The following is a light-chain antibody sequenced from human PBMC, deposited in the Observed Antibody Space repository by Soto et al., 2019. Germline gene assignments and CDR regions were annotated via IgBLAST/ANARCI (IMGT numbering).Light chain of an antibody. V-gene: IGLV2-14*01. CDR2: EVS. J-gene: IGLJ2*01. CDR1: SSDVGGYNY. CDR3: SSYTTSSTHVL. Sequence: QSVLTQPASVSGSPGQSITISCTGTSSDVGGYNYVSWYQQHPGKAPKLIIYEVSNRPSGISNRFSGSKSGNTASLTISGLQAEDEADYYCSSYTTSSTHVLFGGGTQLTVL.